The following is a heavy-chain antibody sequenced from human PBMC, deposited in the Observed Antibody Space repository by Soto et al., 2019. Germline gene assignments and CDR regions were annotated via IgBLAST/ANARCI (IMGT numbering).Heavy chain of an antibody. CDR2: TYSIGGT. Sequence: QVQLQESGPGLVEPSQTLSLTCTVSGDSISVGAYYWSWIRQHPVKGLEWIGNTYSIGGTEYNPSLKSRVTISVDTSQNQFSLELKSVTVADTAVYYCARGLVEWANEYWGQGTLVTVSS. CDR3: ARGLVEWANEY. CDR1: GDSISVGAYY. V-gene: IGHV4-31*03. J-gene: IGHJ4*02. D-gene: IGHD2-8*01.